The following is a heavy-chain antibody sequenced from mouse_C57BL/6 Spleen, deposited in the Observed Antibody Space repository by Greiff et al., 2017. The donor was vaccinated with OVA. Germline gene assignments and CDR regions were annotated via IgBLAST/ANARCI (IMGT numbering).Heavy chain of an antibody. D-gene: IGHD1-1*01. V-gene: IGHV3-6*01. CDR1: GYSITSGYY. CDR3: ARMGGSSPFYAMDY. Sequence: VQLQQSGPGLVKPSQSLSLTCSVTGYSITSGYYWNWIRQFPGNKLEWMGYISYDGSNNYNPSLKNRISITRDTSKNQFFLKLNSVTTEDTATYYCARMGGSSPFYAMDYWGQGTSVTVSS. CDR2: ISYDGSN. J-gene: IGHJ4*01.